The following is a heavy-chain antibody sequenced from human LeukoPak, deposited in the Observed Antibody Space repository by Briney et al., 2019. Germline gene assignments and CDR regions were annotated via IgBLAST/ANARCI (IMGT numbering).Heavy chain of an antibody. D-gene: IGHD5-18*01. J-gene: IGHJ4*02. Sequence: SETLSLTCAVYGGSFSGYYWSWIRQPPGKGLEWIGKINHSGSTNYNPSLKSRVTISVDMSKNQFSLKLSSVTAADTAVYCCTRLHSYGFDYWGQGTLVTVSS. CDR3: TRLHSYGFDY. CDR1: GGSFSGYY. CDR2: INHSGST. V-gene: IGHV4-34*01.